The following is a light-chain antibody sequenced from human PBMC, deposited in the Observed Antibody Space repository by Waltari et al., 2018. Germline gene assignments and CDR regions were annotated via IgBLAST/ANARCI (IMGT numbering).Light chain of an antibody. CDR2: YNSDSDK. CDR1: SGVSLRYSR. CDR3: MIWHSNTWV. Sequence: QAVVTQPSSLSASPGASASLTCTLRSGVSLRYSRIYWFQQKPGSPPQYLLSYNSDSDKDPGFGVPSRFSGSKDASANAGILLISGLQSEDEADYYCMIWHSNTWVFGGGTKVTVL. J-gene: IGLJ3*02. V-gene: IGLV5-45*03.